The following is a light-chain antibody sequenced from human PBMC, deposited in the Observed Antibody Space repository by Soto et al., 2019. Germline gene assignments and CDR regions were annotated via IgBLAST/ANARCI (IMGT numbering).Light chain of an antibody. CDR2: EVT. CDR1: SSDIGRYDL. CDR3: CSLAGRGTVL. J-gene: IGLJ2*01. V-gene: IGLV2-23*02. Sequence: QSALAQPASVSGSPGQSITISCTGTSSDIGRYDLVAWYQQHPGEAPKLVIYEVTKRPSGISDRFSASKSGNTASLTISGLQAEDEATYFCCSLAGRGTVLFGGGTKLTVL.